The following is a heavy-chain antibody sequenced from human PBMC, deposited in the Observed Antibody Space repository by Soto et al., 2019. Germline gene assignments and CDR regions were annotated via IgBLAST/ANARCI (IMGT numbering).Heavy chain of an antibody. CDR2: ISSNSAYI. D-gene: IGHD5-12*01. CDR1: GFTFRSFT. CDR3: AREMATIKEIDY. V-gene: IGHV3-21*01. Sequence: GGSLRLSCAASGFTFRSFTMNWVRQAPGKGLEWVSTISSNSAYIYYTDALRGRFTISRDNAKNSLHLQMNSLRDEDTAVYYCAREMATIKEIDYWGQGTMVTVS. J-gene: IGHJ4*02.